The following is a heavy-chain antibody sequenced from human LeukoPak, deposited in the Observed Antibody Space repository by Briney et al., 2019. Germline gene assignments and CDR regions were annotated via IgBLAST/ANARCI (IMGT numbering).Heavy chain of an antibody. D-gene: IGHD3-22*01. J-gene: IGHJ4*02. CDR3: AGTYYYDSSGYYVFDY. CDR1: GYTLTGYY. Sequence: ASVKVSCKASGYTLTGYYMRWVRQAPGQGLEWMGWINPNSGGTNYAQKFQGRVTMTRDTSISTAYMELSRLRSDDTAVYYCAGTYYYDSSGYYVFDYWGQGTLVTVSS. V-gene: IGHV1-2*02. CDR2: INPNSGGT.